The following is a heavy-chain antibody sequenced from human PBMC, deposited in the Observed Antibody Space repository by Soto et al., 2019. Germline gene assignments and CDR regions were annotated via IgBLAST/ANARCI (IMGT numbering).Heavy chain of an antibody. D-gene: IGHD4-17*01. J-gene: IGHJ4*02. V-gene: IGHV4-31*03. CDR3: ARSPIDYGDFDY. CDR2: IYYSRST. Sequence: SETLSLTCTVSGGSISSGGYYWSWIRQHPGKGLEWIGYIYYSRSTYYNPSLKSRVTISVDTSKNQFSLKLSSVTAADTAVYYCARSPIDYGDFDYWGQGTLVTVSS. CDR1: GGSISSGGYY.